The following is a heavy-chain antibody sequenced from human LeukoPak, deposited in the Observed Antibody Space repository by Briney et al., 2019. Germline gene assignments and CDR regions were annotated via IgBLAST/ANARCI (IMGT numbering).Heavy chain of an antibody. CDR1: GYTFTSYG. Sequence: ASVTVSCKASGYTFTSYGISWVRQPPGQGLEWMGWISAYNGNTNYAQKLQGRVTQHTDTSTSTAYMELRSLGSDDTAVYYCAIDIQMGDILTGYISYYYYYMDVWGKGTTVTVSS. V-gene: IGHV1-18*01. D-gene: IGHD3-9*01. J-gene: IGHJ6*03. CDR2: ISAYNGNT. CDR3: AIDIQMGDILTGYISYYYYYMDV.